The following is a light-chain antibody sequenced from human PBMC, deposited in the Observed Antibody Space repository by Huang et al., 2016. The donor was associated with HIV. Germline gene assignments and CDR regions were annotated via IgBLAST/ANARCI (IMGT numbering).Light chain of an antibody. J-gene: IGKJ4*01. Sequence: DIVLTQSPDTLFLSPGERATLSCRASQSVNNDYLAWYQQKPGQAPRLLIYVASSRATGIPDRFSGSGSGTDFTLTISRLEPEDFAVYYCQQYDTTFQELSFGGGTKLEI. CDR3: QQYDTTFQELS. CDR1: QSVNNDY. V-gene: IGKV3-20*01. CDR2: VAS.